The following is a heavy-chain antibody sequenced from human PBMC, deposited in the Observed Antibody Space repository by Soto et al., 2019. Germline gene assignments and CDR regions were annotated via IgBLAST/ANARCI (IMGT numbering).Heavy chain of an antibody. Sequence: GGSLRLSCAASGFTFSSYAMHWVRQAPGKGLEWVAVISYDGSNKYYADSVKGRFTISRDNSKNTLYLQMNSLRAEDTAVYYCARDDYGGNLEGAFVSWGQGTMVTVSS. J-gene: IGHJ3*02. CDR2: ISYDGSNK. CDR3: ARDDYGGNLEGAFVS. CDR1: GFTFSSYA. D-gene: IGHD4-17*01. V-gene: IGHV3-30-3*01.